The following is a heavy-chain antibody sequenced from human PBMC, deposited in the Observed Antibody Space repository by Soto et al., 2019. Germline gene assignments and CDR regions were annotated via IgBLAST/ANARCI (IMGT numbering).Heavy chain of an antibody. D-gene: IGHD6-6*01. Sequence: PGGSLRLSCAASGFTLSSYWMSWVRQAPGKGLEWVANIKQDGSEKYYVDSVKGRFTISRDNAKNSLYLQMNSLRAEDTAVYYCARDRRCFDDWGQGTLVTVSS. CDR3: ARDRRCFDD. V-gene: IGHV3-7*05. CDR1: GFTLSSYW. CDR2: IKQDGSEK. J-gene: IGHJ4*02.